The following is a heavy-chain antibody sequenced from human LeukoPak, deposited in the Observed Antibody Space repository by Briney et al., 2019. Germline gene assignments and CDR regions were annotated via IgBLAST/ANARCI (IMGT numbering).Heavy chain of an antibody. V-gene: IGHV4-39*07. Sequence: SETLSLTCTVSGGSISTSNYYWGWIRQPPGKGLEWIGNIFYSGSTYYSPSLRSRVTISLDTSRNQFSLKLNSVTAADTAVYYCAKDHSGSGGGHFDYWGQGTLVTVSS. J-gene: IGHJ4*02. D-gene: IGHD1-26*01. CDR1: GGSISTSNYY. CDR3: AKDHSGSGGGHFDY. CDR2: IFYSGST.